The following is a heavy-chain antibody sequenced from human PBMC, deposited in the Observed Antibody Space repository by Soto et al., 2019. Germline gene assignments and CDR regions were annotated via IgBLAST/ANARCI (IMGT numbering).Heavy chain of an antibody. D-gene: IGHD3-10*01. CDR3: AREKMVRGVYFDY. CDR1: GGSISSYY. V-gene: IGHV4-59*01. CDR2: IYYSGST. J-gene: IGHJ4*02. Sequence: PSETLSLTCTVSGGSISSYYWSWIRQPPGKGLEWIGYIYYSGSTNYNPSPKSRVTISVDTSKNQFSLKLSSVTAADTAVYYCAREKMVRGVYFDYWGQGTLVTVSS.